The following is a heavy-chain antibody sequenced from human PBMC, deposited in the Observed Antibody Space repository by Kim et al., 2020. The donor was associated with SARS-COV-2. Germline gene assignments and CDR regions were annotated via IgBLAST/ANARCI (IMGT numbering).Heavy chain of an antibody. Sequence: AQKFQGRVTMTRDASASTVYMELSSLRAEDTAVYYCARDSPRGEMASHYWGQGTLVTVSS. V-gene: IGHV1-46*01. D-gene: IGHD3-10*01. CDR3: ARDSPRGEMASHY. J-gene: IGHJ4*02.